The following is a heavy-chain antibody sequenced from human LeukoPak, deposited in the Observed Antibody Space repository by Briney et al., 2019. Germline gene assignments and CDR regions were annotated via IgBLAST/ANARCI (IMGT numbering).Heavy chain of an antibody. CDR1: GYTFTGYY. D-gene: IGHD5-18*01. CDR2: INPNSGGT. Sequence: ASVKVSCKASGYTFTGYYMHWVRQAPGQGLEWMGWINPNSGGTNYAQKFQGRVTMTRDTSTSTAYMELSRLSSDDTAVYYCARPRGRIQLWELDYWGQGTLVTVSS. J-gene: IGHJ4*02. V-gene: IGHV1-2*02. CDR3: ARPRGRIQLWELDY.